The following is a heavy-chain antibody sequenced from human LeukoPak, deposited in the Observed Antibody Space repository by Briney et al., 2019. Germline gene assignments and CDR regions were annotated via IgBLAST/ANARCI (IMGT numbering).Heavy chain of an antibody. CDR1: GFTFSSYA. CDR2: ISYDGSNK. D-gene: IGHD5-18*01. V-gene: IGHV3-30*04. Sequence: GGSLRLSCAASGFTFSSYAMSWVRQAPGKGLEWVAVISYDGSNKYYADSVKGRFTISRDNSKNTLYLQMNSLRAEDTAVYYCVRGITPLYSYGLETYYYGMDVWGQGTTVSVSS. CDR3: VRGITPLYSYGLETYYYGMDV. J-gene: IGHJ6*02.